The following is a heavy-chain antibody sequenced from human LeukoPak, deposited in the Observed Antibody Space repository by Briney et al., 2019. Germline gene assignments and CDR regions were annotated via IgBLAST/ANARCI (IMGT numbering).Heavy chain of an antibody. V-gene: IGHV4-34*01. D-gene: IGHD3-10*01. CDR1: GGSFSGYY. CDR2: INHSGST. CDR3: ARHAARGNYYGSGSYYSSRGSTYHFDY. Sequence: SSETLSLTCAVYGGSFSGYYWSWIRQPPGKGLEWIGEINHSGSTNYNPSLKSRVTISVDTSKNQFSLKLSSVTAADTAVYYCARHAARGNYYGSGSYYSSRGSTYHFDYWGQGTLVTVSS. J-gene: IGHJ4*02.